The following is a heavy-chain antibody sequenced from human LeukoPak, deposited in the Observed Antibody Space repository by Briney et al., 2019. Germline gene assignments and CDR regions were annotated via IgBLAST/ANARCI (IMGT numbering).Heavy chain of an antibody. CDR2: ISSSSSSI. CDR1: GFIFSSYS. CDR3: ARAPRFRLVGVPKGPFDP. D-gene: IGHD3-10*01. J-gene: IGHJ5*02. V-gene: IGHV3-48*01. Sequence: GGSLRLSCAASGFIFSSYSMNWVRQAPGKGLEWVSYISSSSSSIYYADAVKGRFTISRDNAKNSLYLQMSSLRAEDTAVYYCARAPRFRLVGVPKGPFDPWGQGTLVTVSS.